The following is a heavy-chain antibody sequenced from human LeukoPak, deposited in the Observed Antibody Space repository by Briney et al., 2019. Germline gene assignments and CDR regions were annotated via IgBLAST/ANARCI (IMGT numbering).Heavy chain of an antibody. CDR3: ALASPGYFDY. CDR1: GGSISSSSYC. CDR2: TYYSGST. J-gene: IGHJ4*02. Sequence: PSETLSLTCTVSGGSISSSSYCWGWIRQPPGKGLEWIGSTYYSGSTYYNPSLKSRVTISVDTSKDQFSLKLSSVTAADTAVYYCALASPGYFDYWGQGTLVTVSS. V-gene: IGHV4-39*01.